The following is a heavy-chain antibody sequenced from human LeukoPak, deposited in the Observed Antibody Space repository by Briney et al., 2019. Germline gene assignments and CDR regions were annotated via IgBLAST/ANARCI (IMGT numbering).Heavy chain of an antibody. J-gene: IGHJ4*02. D-gene: IGHD4-17*01. CDR1: GGSISSGGYY. CDR3: AREMTTVIDY. Sequence: SEILSLTCTVSGGSISSGGYYWSWIRQHPGKGLEWIGYIYYSGSTYYNPSLKSRVTISVDTSKNQFSLKLSSVTAADTAVYYCAREMTTVIDYWGQGTLVTVSS. CDR2: IYYSGST. V-gene: IGHV4-31*03.